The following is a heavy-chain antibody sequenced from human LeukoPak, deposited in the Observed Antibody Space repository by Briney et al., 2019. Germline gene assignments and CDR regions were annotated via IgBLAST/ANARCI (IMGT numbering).Heavy chain of an antibody. CDR3: ARGLYYFDTSGYLYY. D-gene: IGHD3-22*01. CDR1: GFTVSSNY. Sequence: GGSLRLSCAASGFTVSSNYMSWVRQAPGKGLEWVSAIHSGGSTYYADSVKGRFTISRDNSKNTLYLQMNSLRAEDTAVYYCARGLYYFDTSGYLYYWGQGTLVTVSS. CDR2: IHSGGST. J-gene: IGHJ4*02. V-gene: IGHV3-53*01.